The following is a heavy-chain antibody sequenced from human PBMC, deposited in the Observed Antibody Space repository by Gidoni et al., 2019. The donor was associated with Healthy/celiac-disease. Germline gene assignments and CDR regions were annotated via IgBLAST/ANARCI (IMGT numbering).Heavy chain of an antibody. CDR1: GGSFSGYY. J-gene: IGHJ6*02. CDR2: INHSGST. Sequence: QVQLQQWGAGLLKPSETLSLTCAVYGGSFSGYYWSWIRQPPGKGLEWIGEINHSGSTNYNPSLKSRVTISVDTSKNQFSLKLSSVTAADTAVYYCARWRGFWSGYYNPSGGMDVWGQGTTVTVSS. CDR3: ARWRGFWSGYYNPSGGMDV. V-gene: IGHV4-34*01. D-gene: IGHD3-3*01.